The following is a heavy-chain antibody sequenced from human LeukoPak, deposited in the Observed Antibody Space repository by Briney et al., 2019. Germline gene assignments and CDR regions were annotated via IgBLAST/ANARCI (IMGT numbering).Heavy chain of an antibody. CDR3: ARSGGSYPDY. CDR2: IRYDGSNK. V-gene: IGHV3-33*08. Sequence: GGSLRLSCAASGFTFSSYGMHWVRQAPGKGLEWVAFIRYDGSNKYYADSVKGRFTISRDNAKNSLYLQMSSLRAEDTAVYYCARSGGSYPDYWGQGTLVTVSS. CDR1: GFTFSSYG. J-gene: IGHJ4*02. D-gene: IGHD1-26*01.